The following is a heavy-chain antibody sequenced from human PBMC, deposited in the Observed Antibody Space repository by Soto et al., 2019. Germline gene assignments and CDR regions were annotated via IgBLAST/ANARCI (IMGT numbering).Heavy chain of an antibody. CDR3: ASADYGDNDY. V-gene: IGHV1-18*01. CDR2: IRPSNGNT. J-gene: IGHJ4*02. Sequence: ASVKVSCKASGYSFGTSTISWVRQVPGQGLEWMGWIRPSNGNTNYAPKLQGRVTMTTDTSTNTAYMELRGLRSDDTAVYFCASADYGDNDYWGQGTLVTVSS. CDR1: GYSFGTST. D-gene: IGHD4-17*01.